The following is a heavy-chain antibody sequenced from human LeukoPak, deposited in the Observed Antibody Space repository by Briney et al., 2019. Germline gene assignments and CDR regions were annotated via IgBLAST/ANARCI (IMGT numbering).Heavy chain of an antibody. V-gene: IGHV3-49*04. J-gene: IGHJ3*02. CDR3: GWASGAFDI. CDR1: GFTFSDYA. CDR2: IRNKANGGTT. D-gene: IGHD3-22*01. Sequence: GGSLRLSCTTSGFTFSDYAVSWVRQAPGKGLKWIGFIRNKANGGTTEYAASVKGRFTISRDDSKTIAHLQMSSLKTEDTAVYSSGWASGAFDIWGQGTMVTVSS.